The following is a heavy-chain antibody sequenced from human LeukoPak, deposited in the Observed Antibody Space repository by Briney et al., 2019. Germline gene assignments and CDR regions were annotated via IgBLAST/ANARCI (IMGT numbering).Heavy chain of an antibody. CDR3: AGSNTHYDFWSGYSIPTHVDS. D-gene: IGHD3-3*01. CDR1: GGSFSGYF. V-gene: IGHV4-34*01. Sequence: SETLSLTCAVYGGSFSGYFWSWIRQPPGKGLEWIGELTESGRTSYNPSLKSRVTIAEDTSKNQFSLKLSSVTAADTAVYYCAGSNTHYDFWSGYSIPTHVDSWGQGTLVTVSP. CDR2: LTESGRT. J-gene: IGHJ4*02.